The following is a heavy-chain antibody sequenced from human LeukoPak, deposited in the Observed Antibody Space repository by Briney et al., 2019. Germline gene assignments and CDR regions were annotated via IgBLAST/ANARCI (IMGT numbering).Heavy chain of an antibody. Sequence: SQTLSLTCAISGDSVSTNSAAWTWIRQSPSRGLEWLGRTYYRSKWYNDYAVAVKSRIAINPDTTKNRFSLQLNSVTPEDTAVYYCARDPGAFDIWGQGTVVTVSS. CDR3: ARDPGAFDI. CDR2: TYYRSKWYN. CDR1: GDSVSTNSAA. J-gene: IGHJ3*02. V-gene: IGHV6-1*01.